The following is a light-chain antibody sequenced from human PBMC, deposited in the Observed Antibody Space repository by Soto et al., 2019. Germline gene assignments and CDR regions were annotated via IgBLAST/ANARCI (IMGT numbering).Light chain of an antibody. J-gene: IGKJ5*01. CDR1: QSMSNW. Sequence: QLTQSPSTLSASVGARVTITCRASQSMSNWLAWYQQKPGKAPKLLIYDASTLESGVPARFSGSGSGTEVTLNIRSLQPEDVAVYYCQQYYDWPITGGQGTRLEI. CDR2: DAS. V-gene: IGKV1-5*01. CDR3: QQYYDWPIT.